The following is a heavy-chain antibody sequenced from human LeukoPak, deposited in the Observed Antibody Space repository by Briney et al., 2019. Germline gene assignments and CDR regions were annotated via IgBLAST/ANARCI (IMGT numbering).Heavy chain of an antibody. CDR1: GYSITSAYY. CDR3: ATLGEYLP. Sequence: SETLSLTCTVSGYSITSAYYWGWIRQPPGKGLEWIGYIYYSGSTNYNPSLKSRVTISVDTSKNQFSLKPSSVTAADTAVYYCATLGEYLPWGQGTLVTVSS. J-gene: IGHJ4*02. D-gene: IGHD2-2*01. V-gene: IGHV4-38-2*02. CDR2: IYYSGST.